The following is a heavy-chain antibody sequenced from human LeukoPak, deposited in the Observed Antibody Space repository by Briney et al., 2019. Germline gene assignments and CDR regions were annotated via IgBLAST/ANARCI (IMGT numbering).Heavy chain of an antibody. V-gene: IGHV4-59*01. CDR1: GGSLSSYY. D-gene: IGHD3-10*01. J-gene: IGHJ4*02. CDR3: AREGSGSYYYPFDY. Sequence: SETLSLICTVSGGSLSSYYWSWLRQPPGKGLEWIGYIYYSGSTNYNPSLKSRVTISVDTSKSQFSLKLTSVTAADTAVYCCAREGSGSYYYPFDYWGQGTLVTVSS. CDR2: IYYSGST.